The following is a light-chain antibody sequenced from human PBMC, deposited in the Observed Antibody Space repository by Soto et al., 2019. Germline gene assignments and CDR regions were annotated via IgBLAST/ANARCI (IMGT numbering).Light chain of an antibody. CDR1: SSNIGSNY. CDR3: QSYDSSLSTYV. V-gene: IGLV1-47*02. Sequence: QSVLIQPPSASGTPGQRVTISCSGSSSNIGSNYVYWFQQLPGAAPKLLIYSNNSRPSGVPARFSGSKSGASASLVITGLQAADEADYYCQSYDSSLSTYVFGTGTKVTVL. J-gene: IGLJ1*01. CDR2: SNN.